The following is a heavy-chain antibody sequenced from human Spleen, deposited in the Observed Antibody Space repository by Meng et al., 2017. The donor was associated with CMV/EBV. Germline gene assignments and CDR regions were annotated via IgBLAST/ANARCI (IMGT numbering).Heavy chain of an antibody. D-gene: IGHD3-10*01. CDR2: IIPILGIA. CDR3: ARASWFGELVTWYFDL. J-gene: IGHJ2*01. V-gene: IGHV1-69*10. CDR1: GGTFSSYA. Sequence: SGGTFSSYAISWVRQAPGQGLEWMGGIIPILGIANYAQKFQGRVTITADKSTSTAYMELSSLRSEDTAVYYCARASWFGELVTWYFDLWGRGTLVTVSS.